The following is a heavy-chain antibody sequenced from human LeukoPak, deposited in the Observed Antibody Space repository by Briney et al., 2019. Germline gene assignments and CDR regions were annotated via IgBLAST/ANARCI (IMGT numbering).Heavy chain of an antibody. CDR2: IKDDGSET. J-gene: IGHJ4*02. Sequence: GGSLRLSCVDSGVTFSAYWMSWIRQAPGKGLERVANIKDDGSETYYMDSVKGRFTISRDNAKNSLYLQMNSLRAEDTAVYFCARNAALVDCWGQGTLVTVSS. D-gene: IGHD2-15*01. V-gene: IGHV3-7*01. CDR3: ARNAALVDC. CDR1: GVTFSAYW.